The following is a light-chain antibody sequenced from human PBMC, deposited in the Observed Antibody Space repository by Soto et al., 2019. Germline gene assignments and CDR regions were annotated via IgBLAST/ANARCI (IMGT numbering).Light chain of an antibody. J-gene: IGLJ1*01. CDR1: SSDVGGYNY. CDR2: AVR. Sequence: SALTQPASVSWSPGQSITISCTRNSSDVGGYNYVCWYQHHPGIAPTLIISAVRNRPSGVSDRFSGSKSGNTASLTTSGLQPEDEADYYCTSFTSSTTYVFGTGTKVTVL. V-gene: IGLV2-14*03. CDR3: TSFTSSTTYV.